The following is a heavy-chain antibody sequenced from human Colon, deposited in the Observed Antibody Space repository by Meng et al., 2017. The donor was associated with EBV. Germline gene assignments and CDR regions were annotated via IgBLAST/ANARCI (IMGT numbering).Heavy chain of an antibody. CDR2: IGHSGFT. J-gene: IGHJ4*02. Sequence: QSQLQESGPGLVKPSGXLSLTCXFSGGSISTSGYHWGWIRQPPGKGLEWIGSIGHSGFTYYTPSLNSRIAMSVDASRNQFSLRLTSVTPADSATYFCVRERKDTGKFYRPLPDWGGQGTLVTVSS. CDR1: GGSISTSGYH. D-gene: IGHD1-1*01. CDR3: VRERKDTGKFYRPLPDW. V-gene: IGHV4-39*07.